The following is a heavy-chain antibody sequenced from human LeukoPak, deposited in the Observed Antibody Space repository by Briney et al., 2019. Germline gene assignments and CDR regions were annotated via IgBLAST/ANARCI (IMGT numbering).Heavy chain of an antibody. CDR1: GFTFTDHY. J-gene: IGHJ3*02. CDR3: AGVPLNFDAFDI. V-gene: IGHV3-11*01. CDR2: ISSSGSTI. Sequence: GGSLRLSCAASGFTFTDHYMSWIRQAPGKGLEWVSYISSSGSTIYYADSVKGRFTISRDNAKNSLYLQMNSLRAEDTAVYYCAGVPLNFDAFDIWGQGTMATVSS.